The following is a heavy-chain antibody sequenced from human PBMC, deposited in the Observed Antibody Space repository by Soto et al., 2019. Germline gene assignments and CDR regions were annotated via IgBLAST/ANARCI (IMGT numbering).Heavy chain of an antibody. D-gene: IGHD6-13*01. J-gene: IGHJ6*02. CDR2: IYYSGST. CDR1: GGSISSSSYY. Sequence: PSETLSLSCTVSGGSISSSSYYWGWIRQPPGKGLEWIGSIYYSGSTYYNPSLKSRVTISVDTSKNQFSLKLSSVTAADTAVYYCASDLYSSSTYYYYYGMDVWGQGTTVT. CDR3: ASDLYSSSTYYYYYGMDV. V-gene: IGHV4-39*01.